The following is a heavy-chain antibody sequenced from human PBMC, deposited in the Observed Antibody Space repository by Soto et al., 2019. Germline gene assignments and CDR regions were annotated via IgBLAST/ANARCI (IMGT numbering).Heavy chain of an antibody. CDR2: VYFSGNN. Sequence: QVQLQESGPGLVKPSQTLSLTCTVSGGSISSSSYSWSWIRQHPGKGLEWIGYVYFSGNNYYNPSLKSRVTISVDTSKKQFSLRLTSVTVADTAVYYCARLGYDSSGYPSWFDPWGQGTLVTVSS. D-gene: IGHD3-22*01. CDR1: GGSISSSSYS. V-gene: IGHV4-31*03. J-gene: IGHJ5*02. CDR3: ARLGYDSSGYPSWFDP.